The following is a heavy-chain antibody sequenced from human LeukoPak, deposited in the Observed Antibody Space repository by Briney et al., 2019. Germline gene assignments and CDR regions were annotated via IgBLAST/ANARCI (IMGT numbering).Heavy chain of an antibody. CDR2: INPDGRTT. Sequence: GGSLRLSCAAPGFTFRDYWMHGVPQVPGKGLAWVSRINPDGRTTVYADSVEGRFTISRDNAQNTLYLQMNSLRAEDTAVYYCARDDYWGQGTLVTVSS. CDR3: ARDDY. CDR1: GFTFRDYW. V-gene: IGHV3-74*01. J-gene: IGHJ4*02.